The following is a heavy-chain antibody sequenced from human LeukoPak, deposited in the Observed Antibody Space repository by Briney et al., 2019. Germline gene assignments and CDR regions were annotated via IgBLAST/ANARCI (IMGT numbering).Heavy chain of an antibody. Sequence: PSETLSLTCTVSGGSISSGSYYWSWIRQPAGKGLEWIGRIYTSGSTNYNPSLKSRVTISVDTSKNQFSLKLSSVTAADTAVYYCARAPTLSSGSYPFDYWGQGTLLTVSS. CDR2: IYTSGST. V-gene: IGHV4-61*02. J-gene: IGHJ4*02. CDR1: GGSISSGSYY. D-gene: IGHD3-10*01. CDR3: ARAPTLSSGSYPFDY.